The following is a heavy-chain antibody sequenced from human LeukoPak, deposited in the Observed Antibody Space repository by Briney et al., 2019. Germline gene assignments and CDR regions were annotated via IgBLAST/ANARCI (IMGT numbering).Heavy chain of an antibody. D-gene: IGHD3-10*01. V-gene: IGHV3-30-3*01. CDR2: ISYDGSNK. Sequence: GGSLRLSCAASGFTFSSYAMHWVRQAPVKELEWVAVISYDGSNKYYADSVKGRFTISRDNSKNTLYLQMNSLRAEDTAVYYCARDHVLLWFWESNTRFDYWGQGTLVTVSS. CDR1: GFTFSSYA. J-gene: IGHJ4*02. CDR3: ARDHVLLWFWESNTRFDY.